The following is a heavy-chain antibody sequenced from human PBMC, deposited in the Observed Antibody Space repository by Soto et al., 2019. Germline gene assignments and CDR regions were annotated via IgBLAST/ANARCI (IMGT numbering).Heavy chain of an antibody. CDR1: GYTLTSHH. CDR2: INPANGVA. J-gene: IGHJ3*02. CDR3: ARGGGVGVPGASAFDM. V-gene: IGHV1-2*02. D-gene: IGHD3-3*01. Sequence: QVHLVQSGAEVKKPGASMKISCTASGYTLTSHHVHWVWQAPGRGLEWMGSINPANGVAQYTERFQGRVTMTRDTPTNTVYMELRGLTSDDTAVFYCARGGGVGVPGASAFDMWGQGKMVTVSS.